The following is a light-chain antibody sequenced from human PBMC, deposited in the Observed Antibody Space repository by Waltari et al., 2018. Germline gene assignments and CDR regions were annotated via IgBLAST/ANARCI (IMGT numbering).Light chain of an antibody. CDR2: RVS. J-gene: IGKJ1*01. V-gene: IGKV2-29*02. Sequence: DIVMTQTPLSLPVTPGEPASISCRSSQSLLHSTGNTYLYWYLQKPGQPPRILIYRVSNRFSVWPDRFSGSGSGTDFTLKISRVEAEDVGVYYCMQALQTPWTFGQGTKVEIK. CDR1: QSLLHSTGNTY. CDR3: MQALQTPWT.